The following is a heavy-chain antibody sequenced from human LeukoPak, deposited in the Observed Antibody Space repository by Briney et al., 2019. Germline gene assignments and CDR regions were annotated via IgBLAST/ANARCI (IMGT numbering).Heavy chain of an antibody. CDR2: IRYDGSNK. CDR1: GFTFSSYG. V-gene: IGHV3-30*02. Sequence: GGTLRLSCAASGFTFSSYGMHWVRQAPGKGLEWVAFIRYDGSNKYYADSVKGRFTISRDNSKNTLYLQMNSLRAEDTAVYYCAKASMVRGVSFYYYYMDVWGKGTTVTISS. CDR3: AKASMVRGVSFYYYYMDV. J-gene: IGHJ6*03. D-gene: IGHD3-10*01.